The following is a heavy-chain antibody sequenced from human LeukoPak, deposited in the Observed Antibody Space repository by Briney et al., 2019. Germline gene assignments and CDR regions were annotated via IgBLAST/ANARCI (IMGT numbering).Heavy chain of an antibody. CDR1: GGSMSSTDHF. CDR3: ARQGVVPNKAGWYFDI. Sequence: SETLSLTCIVSGGSMSSTDHFWGWIRQPPGKGLEWIVSFYYTGTIFYSPSLESRVTISIDTSKNQFSLKIRSVTPADTAVYYCARQGVVPNKAGWYFDIWGRGALVTVSS. CDR2: FYYTGTI. D-gene: IGHD3-10*01. V-gene: IGHV4-39*01. J-gene: IGHJ2*01.